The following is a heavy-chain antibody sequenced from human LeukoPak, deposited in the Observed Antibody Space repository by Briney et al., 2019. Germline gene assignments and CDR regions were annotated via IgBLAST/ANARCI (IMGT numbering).Heavy chain of an antibody. Sequence: EGSLRLSCAASGFTFSSYAMSWVRQAPGKGLEWVAVIGGSGGDTFYADSVKGRFTISRDNSKNTLYLQMNNLRAEDTAVYYCAKGVGAGNSVYFDYWGQGTLVTVSS. V-gene: IGHV3-23*01. D-gene: IGHD4-23*01. CDR3: AKGVGAGNSVYFDY. CDR1: GFTFSSYA. CDR2: IGGSGGDT. J-gene: IGHJ4*02.